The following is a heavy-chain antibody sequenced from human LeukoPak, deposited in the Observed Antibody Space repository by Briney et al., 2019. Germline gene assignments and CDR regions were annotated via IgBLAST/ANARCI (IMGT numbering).Heavy chain of an antibody. V-gene: IGHV4-34*01. CDR1: GGSFSGYY. CDR2: INHRGST. Sequence: PSETLSLTCAVYGGSFSGYYWSWIRQPPGKGLEWIGEINHRGSTNYNPSLKSRVTISVDTSKNQFSLKLSSVTAADTAVYYCARGRRYSSSWYSEYFQHWGQGTLVTVSS. D-gene: IGHD6-13*01. J-gene: IGHJ1*01. CDR3: ARGRRYSSSWYSEYFQH.